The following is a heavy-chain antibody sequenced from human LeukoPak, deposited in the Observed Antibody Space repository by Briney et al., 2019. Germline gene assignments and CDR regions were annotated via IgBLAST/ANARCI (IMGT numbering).Heavy chain of an antibody. CDR3: AKARGQTGAFDI. CDR1: GFTFSSYA. V-gene: IGHV3-30*18. J-gene: IGHJ3*02. D-gene: IGHD3-10*01. CDR2: ISYDGSNK. Sequence: GRSLRLSCAASGFTFSSYAMHWVRQAPGKGLEWVAVISYDGSNKYYADSVKGRFTISRDNSKNTLYLQMNSLRAEDTAVYYCAKARGQTGAFDIWGQGTMVTVSS.